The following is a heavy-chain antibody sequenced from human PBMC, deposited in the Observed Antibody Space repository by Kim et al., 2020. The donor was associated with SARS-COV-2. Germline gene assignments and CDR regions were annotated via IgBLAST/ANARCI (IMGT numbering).Heavy chain of an antibody. CDR2: IYYSGST. Sequence: SETLSLTCTVSGGSISSSSYYWVWIRQPPGKGLEWIGSIYYSGSTYYNPSLKSRVTISVDTSKNQFSLKLSSVTAADTAVYYCATPRYSSSWYGSYYYYGMDVCGEGTTVTVSS. J-gene: IGHJ6*04. D-gene: IGHD6-13*01. V-gene: IGHV4-39*01. CDR1: GGSISSSSYY. CDR3: ATPRYSSSWYGSYYYYGMDV.